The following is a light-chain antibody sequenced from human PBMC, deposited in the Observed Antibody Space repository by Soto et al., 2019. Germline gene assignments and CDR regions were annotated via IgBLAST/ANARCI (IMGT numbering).Light chain of an antibody. CDR1: QTISSW. CDR2: AAS. V-gene: IGKV1-5*01. Sequence: DIQMTQSPSTLSGSVGDRVTITCRASQTISSWLAWYQQKPGKAPKLLIYAASNLHDGVPSRFSGSGSGTEFTLTITSLQPEDFAVYYCQQTYTTPASTFGQGTSVDVK. J-gene: IGKJ1*01. CDR3: QQTYTTPAST.